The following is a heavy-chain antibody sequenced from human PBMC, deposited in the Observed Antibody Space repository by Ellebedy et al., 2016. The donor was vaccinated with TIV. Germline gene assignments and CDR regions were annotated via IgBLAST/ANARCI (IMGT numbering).Heavy chain of an antibody. CDR1: GFTFSNYW. D-gene: IGHD5-24*01. J-gene: IGHJ4*02. Sequence: PGGSLRLSCAASGFTFSNYWMSWVRQAPGKGLEWVGNIKPDGSAQYYVDSVKGRFTMSRDNAKNSLYLQMDSLRAKDKAVYYCARDRGNGYNYRSPFDHWGQGSLVTVSS. CDR2: IKPDGSAQ. V-gene: IGHV3-7*01. CDR3: ARDRGNGYNYRSPFDH.